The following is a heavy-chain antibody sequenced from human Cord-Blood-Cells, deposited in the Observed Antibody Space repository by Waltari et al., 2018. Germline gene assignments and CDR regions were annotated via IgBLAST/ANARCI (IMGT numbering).Heavy chain of an antibody. D-gene: IGHD6-13*01. Sequence: EVQLAESGGGLVQPGGSLRLSCAASGFTFGSFWMGWVRQAPGKGLEWVANIKQDGSEKYYVDSVKGRFTISRDNAKNSLYLQMNSLRAEDTAVYYCARGANSWYYWGQGTLVTVSS. CDR3: ARGANSWYY. J-gene: IGHJ4*02. CDR2: IKQDGSEK. CDR1: GFTFGSFW. V-gene: IGHV3-7*01.